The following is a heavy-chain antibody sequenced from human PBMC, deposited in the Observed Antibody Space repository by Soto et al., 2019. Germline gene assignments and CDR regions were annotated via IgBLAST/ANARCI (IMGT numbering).Heavy chain of an antibody. D-gene: IGHD1-26*01. Sequence: ASVKVSCKASGFSFSDYFMHWVRQAPGQGLEWMGIINPSGDSRNYAQKFQGRVTITRDTSTSTVYMDLSGLRSEDTAVYYCVREHSPGLFDYWGQGTLVTVSS. J-gene: IGHJ4*02. CDR3: VREHSPGLFDY. CDR2: INPSGDSR. CDR1: GFSFSDYF. V-gene: IGHV1-46*01.